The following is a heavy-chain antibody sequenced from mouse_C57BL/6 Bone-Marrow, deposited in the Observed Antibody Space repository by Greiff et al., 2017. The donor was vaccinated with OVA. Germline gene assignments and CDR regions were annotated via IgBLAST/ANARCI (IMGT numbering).Heavy chain of an antibody. D-gene: IGHD2-3*01. CDR1: GYTFTSYG. V-gene: IGHV1-81*01. J-gene: IGHJ3*01. Sequence: LVESGAELARPGASVKLSCKASGYTFTSYGISWVKQSTGQGLEWIGEIYPRSGNTYYNEKFKGKATLTADKSSSTAYMELRSLTSEDSAVYFCARAYDRAYWGQGTLVTVSA. CDR3: ARAYDRAY. CDR2: IYPRSGNT.